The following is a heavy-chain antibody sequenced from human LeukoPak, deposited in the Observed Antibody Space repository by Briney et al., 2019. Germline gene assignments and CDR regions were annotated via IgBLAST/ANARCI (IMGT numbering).Heavy chain of an antibody. CDR2: ISAYNGNT. D-gene: IGHD2-2*01. J-gene: IGHJ4*02. CDR1: GYTFTSYG. Sequence: ASVKVSCKASGYTFTSYGISWVRQAPGQGLEWMGWISAYNGNTNYAQKPQGRVTMTTDTSTSTAYMELRSLRSDDTAVYYCARDAGYCSSTSCLNRFDYWGQGTLVTVSS. CDR3: ARDAGYCSSTSCLNRFDY. V-gene: IGHV1-18*01.